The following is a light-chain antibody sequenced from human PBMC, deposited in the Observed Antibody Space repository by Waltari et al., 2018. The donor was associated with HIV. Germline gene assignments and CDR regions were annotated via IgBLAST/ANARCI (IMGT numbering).Light chain of an antibody. CDR3: ATWDDSLNGVL. CDR1: NSTVGSNY. V-gene: IGLV1-47*01. CDR2: RDR. J-gene: IGLJ2*01. Sequence: QSVLTQPPSASEIPGQRVTISCTGGNSTVGSNYVYWYQQVPGTAPKLLVDRDRKRQSGVPDRFTGSKSGTSASLAISGLRSEDEADYYCATWDDSLNGVLFGGGTKLTVL.